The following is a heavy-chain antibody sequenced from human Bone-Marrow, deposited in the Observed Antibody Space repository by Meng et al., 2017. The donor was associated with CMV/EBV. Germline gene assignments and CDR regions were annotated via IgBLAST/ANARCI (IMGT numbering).Heavy chain of an antibody. V-gene: IGHV3-7*01. CDR2: IKQDGSEK. Sequence: GESLKISCAASGFTVSSNYMSWVRQAPGKGLEWVANIKQDGSEKYYVDSVKGRFTISRDNAKNSLYLQMNSLRAEDTAVYYCARRNWYFDLWGRGTLVTVS. CDR3: ARRNWYFDL. J-gene: IGHJ2*01. CDR1: GFTVSSNY.